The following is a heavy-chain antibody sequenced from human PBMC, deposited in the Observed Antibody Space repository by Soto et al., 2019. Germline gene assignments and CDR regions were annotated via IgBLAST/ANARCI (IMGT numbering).Heavy chain of an antibody. Sequence: QVKLQESGPGLVKPSETLSLTCTVSGGSISSYYWSWIRQPAGQGLEWIGRIYTSGSTNYNPSLKSRVTMSVDTSKNQFSLKLSSVTAADTAVYYCARLDTAMAFLGWYFDLWGRGTLVTVSS. J-gene: IGHJ2*01. CDR2: IYTSGST. D-gene: IGHD5-18*01. CDR3: ARLDTAMAFLGWYFDL. CDR1: GGSISSYY. V-gene: IGHV4-4*07.